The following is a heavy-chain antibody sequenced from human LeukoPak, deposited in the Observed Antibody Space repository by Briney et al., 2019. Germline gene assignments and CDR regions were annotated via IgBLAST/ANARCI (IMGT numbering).Heavy chain of an antibody. Sequence: GGSLRLSCAASGFTFRSYGVHWVRQAPGKGLEWVAVMSFDGSDKHYSDSVKGRFTISRDNSKNTLYLQMSSLRAEDTAVYYCAKDFRGRAVAVAAPQFDYWGQGTLVTVSS. CDR3: AKDFRGRAVAVAAPQFDY. J-gene: IGHJ4*02. CDR1: GFTFRSYG. V-gene: IGHV3-30*18. D-gene: IGHD2-15*01. CDR2: MSFDGSDK.